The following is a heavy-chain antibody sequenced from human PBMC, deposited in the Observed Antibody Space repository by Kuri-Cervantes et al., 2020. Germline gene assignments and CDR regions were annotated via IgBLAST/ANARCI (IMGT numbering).Heavy chain of an antibody. CDR3: AKDWGYSGSYARY. V-gene: IGHV3-30*02. CDR1: GFIFNTYG. D-gene: IGHD1-26*01. J-gene: IGHJ4*02. Sequence: GESLKISCAASGFIFNTYGMHWVRQAPGKGLEWVSFIRYDGYNKFYEDSVKGRFTISRDNSKNTLYLQMNSLRAEDTAVYYCAKDWGYSGSYARYWGQGILDTVSS. CDR2: IRYDGYNK.